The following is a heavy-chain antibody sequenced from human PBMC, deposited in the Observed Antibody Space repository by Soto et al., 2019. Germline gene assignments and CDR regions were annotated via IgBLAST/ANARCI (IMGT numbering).Heavy chain of an antibody. D-gene: IGHD5-18*01. V-gene: IGHV1-18*01. CDR1: GYTFTSYG. CDR2: ISAYNGNT. J-gene: IGHJ5*02. Sequence: ASVKVSCKASGYTFTSYGISWVRQAPGQGLEWMGWISAYNGNTNYAQKLQGRVTMTTDTSTSTAYMELRSLRSDDTAVYYCGRVDTGPSYNWFDPWGQGTLVTVPS. CDR3: GRVDTGPSYNWFDP.